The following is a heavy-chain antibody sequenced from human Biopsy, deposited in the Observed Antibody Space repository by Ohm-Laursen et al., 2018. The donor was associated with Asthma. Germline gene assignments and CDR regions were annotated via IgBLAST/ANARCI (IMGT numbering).Heavy chain of an antibody. CDR3: AKEVFPGWELRRGPDS. CDR1: GFSFSNYG. CDR2: ISFDGTNR. J-gene: IGHJ4*02. V-gene: IGHV3-30*18. Sequence: SLRLSCSASGFSFSNYGMHWVRQAPGKGLDWVAVISFDGTNRNYTGSVKGRFTISRDNSRNTLHLEMNSLRAEDTAVYFCAKEVFPGWELRRGPDSWDQGTLVTVSS. D-gene: IGHD1-26*01.